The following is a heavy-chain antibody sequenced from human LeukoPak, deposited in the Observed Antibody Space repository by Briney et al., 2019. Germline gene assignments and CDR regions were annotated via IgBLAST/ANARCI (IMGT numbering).Heavy chain of an antibody. CDR2: INPNSGGT. D-gene: IGHD2-2*01. CDR3: ARAAVRYQLLSSFDY. Sequence: ASVTVSCKASGYTFTGYYMHWVRQAPGQGLEWMGWINPNSGGTNYAQKFQGRVTMTRDTSISTAYMELRSLRSDDTTVYYCARAAVRYQLLSSFDYWGQGTLVTVSS. CDR1: GYTFTGYY. J-gene: IGHJ4*02. V-gene: IGHV1-2*02.